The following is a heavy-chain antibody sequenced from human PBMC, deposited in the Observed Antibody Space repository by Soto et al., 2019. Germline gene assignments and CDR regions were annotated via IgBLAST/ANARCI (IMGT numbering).Heavy chain of an antibody. CDR2: INPNSGDT. CDR3: ASAYLRYFDWSHWSYYYGMDV. CDR1: GYTFTVYY. J-gene: IGHJ6*02. V-gene: IGHV1-2*02. D-gene: IGHD3-9*01. Sequence: ASVKVYCKASGYTFTVYYMHWVRQAPGQGLEWMGWINPNSGDTNYAQKFQGRVTMTRDTSISTAYMELSRLRPDDTAVYYCASAYLRYFDWSHWSYYYGMDVWGQGTTVTVSS.